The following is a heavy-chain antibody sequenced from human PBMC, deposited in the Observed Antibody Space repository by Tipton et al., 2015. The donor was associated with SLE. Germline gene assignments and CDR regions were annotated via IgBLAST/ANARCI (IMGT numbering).Heavy chain of an antibody. Sequence: SLRLSCAASGFTFSSYWMHWVRPAPGKGLVWVSRINSDGSSTSYADSVKGRFTISRDNAKNTLYLQMNSLRAEDTAVYYCARGKRWLQLAPFDYWGPGNPGHRLL. CDR1: GFTFSSYW. D-gene: IGHD5-24*01. CDR2: INSDGSST. CDR3: ARGKRWLQLAPFDY. V-gene: IGHV3-74*01. J-gene: IGHJ4*02.